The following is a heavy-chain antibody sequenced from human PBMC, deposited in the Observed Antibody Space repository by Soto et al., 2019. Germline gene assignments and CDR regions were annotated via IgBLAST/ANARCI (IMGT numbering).Heavy chain of an antibody. Sequence: EVQLVQSGAEVKKPGESLKISCRGSGYRFTSYWIGWVRQMPGKGLEWMGIIYPGDSETRYSPSFQGQVTMSADKSISTAYLQWGSLKASDTAMYYCARPNDYYYGSGNPITLGFDSWGQGTLVTVSS. V-gene: IGHV5-51*03. CDR1: GYRFTSYW. D-gene: IGHD3-10*01. J-gene: IGHJ4*02. CDR3: ARPNDYYYGSGNPITLGFDS. CDR2: IYPGDSET.